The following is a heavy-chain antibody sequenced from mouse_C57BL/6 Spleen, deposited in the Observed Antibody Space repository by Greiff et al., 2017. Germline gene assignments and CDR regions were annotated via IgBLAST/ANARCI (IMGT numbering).Heavy chain of an antibody. J-gene: IGHJ1*03. CDR3: TTRDYDRGYWYFDV. D-gene: IGHD2-4*01. CDR2: IDPENGDT. CDR1: GFNIKDDY. V-gene: IGHV14-4*01. Sequence: VQLQQSGAELVRPGASVKLSCTASGFNIKDDYMHWVKQRPDQGLEWIGWIDPENGDTEYASKFQGKATITADTSSNTAYLQLSSLTSEDTAVYYCTTRDYDRGYWYFDVWGTGTTVTVSS.